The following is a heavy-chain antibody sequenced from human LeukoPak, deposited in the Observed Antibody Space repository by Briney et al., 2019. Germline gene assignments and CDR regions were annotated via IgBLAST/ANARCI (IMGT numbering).Heavy chain of an antibody. Sequence: RGSLRLSCAASGFTFSSYGMHWVRQAPGKGLEWVAVIWYDGSNKYYADSVKGRFTISRDNSKNTLYLQMNSLRAEDTAVYYCASSYYGSGTYYIHYGDYGGQGTLVTVSS. CDR3: ASSYYGSGTYYIHYGDY. D-gene: IGHD3-10*01. CDR2: IWYDGSNK. V-gene: IGHV3-33*01. CDR1: GFTFSSYG. J-gene: IGHJ4*02.